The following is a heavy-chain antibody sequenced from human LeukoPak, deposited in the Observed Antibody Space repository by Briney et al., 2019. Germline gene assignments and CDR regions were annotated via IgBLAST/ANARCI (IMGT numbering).Heavy chain of an antibody. D-gene: IGHD5-24*01. V-gene: IGHV3-23*01. J-gene: IGHJ4*02. CDR3: ARTKEMASISYFDS. Sequence: GGSLRLSCAASGFTFSSYAMSWVRQAPGKGLEWVSAISGSGGSTYYADSVKGRFTISRDNSKNSLYLQMNSLRAEDTAVYYCARTKEMASISYFDSWGQGTLVTVSS. CDR2: ISGSGGST. CDR1: GFTFSSYA.